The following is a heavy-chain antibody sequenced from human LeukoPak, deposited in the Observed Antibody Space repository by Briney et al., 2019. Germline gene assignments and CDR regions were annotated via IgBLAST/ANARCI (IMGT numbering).Heavy chain of an antibody. CDR2: ISNGNT. V-gene: IGHV3-23*01. J-gene: IGHJ5*02. Sequence: GGSLRLSCAASGFPFSNHAMSWIRQPPGKGLEWVAAISNGNTYYADSVRGRFAISRDDSKNMVYLQMNSLRDEDTALYYCVREAGYCASVCLKSNWFDPWGQGTLVTVSS. CDR1: GFPFSNHA. D-gene: IGHD2-15*01. CDR3: VREAGYCASVCLKSNWFDP.